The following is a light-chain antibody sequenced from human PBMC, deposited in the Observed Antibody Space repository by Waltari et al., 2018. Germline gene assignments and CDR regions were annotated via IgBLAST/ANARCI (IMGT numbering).Light chain of an antibody. CDR3: QQYETYSGT. J-gene: IGKJ1*01. CDR2: DAS. Sequence: EIVLTQSPGTLSLSPGESASLSCRASQSLGNTYLAWYQQKPGQAPRLLIFDASRRATGIPDRFSGSGSGTEFTLTISNLQPDDFATYYCQQYETYSGTFGQGTKVEIK. CDR1: QSLGNTY. V-gene: IGKV3-20*01.